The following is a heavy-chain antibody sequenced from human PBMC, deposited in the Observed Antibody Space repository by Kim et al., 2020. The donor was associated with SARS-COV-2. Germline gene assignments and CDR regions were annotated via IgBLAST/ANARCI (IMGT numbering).Heavy chain of an antibody. CDR2: ISYDGSNK. CDR3: AKDLQNYDFWSSYLGTNHYYDYGMDV. J-gene: IGHJ6*02. D-gene: IGHD3-3*01. V-gene: IGHV3-30*18. CDR1: GFTFSSYG. Sequence: GGSLRLSCAASGFTFSSYGMHWVRQAPGKGLEWVAVISYDGSNKYYADSVKGRFTISRDNSKNTLYLQMNSLRAEDTAVYYCAKDLQNYDFWSSYLGTNHYYDYGMDVWGQGTTVTVSS.